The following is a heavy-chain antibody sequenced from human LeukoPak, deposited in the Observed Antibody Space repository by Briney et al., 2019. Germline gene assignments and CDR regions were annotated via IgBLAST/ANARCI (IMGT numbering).Heavy chain of an antibody. J-gene: IGHJ4*02. CDR2: IYYSGST. D-gene: IGHD6-13*01. Sequence: SQTLSLTCSVSGGSISSGGYYWTWLRQHPGKGLEWIGYIYYSGSTYYNPSLKSRVTISVDTSKKQFSLKLNSVTAADTTVYYCARVSVYSSAAANFDYWGQGTLVTVSS. V-gene: IGHV4-31*03. CDR3: ARVSVYSSAAANFDY. CDR1: GGSISSGGYY.